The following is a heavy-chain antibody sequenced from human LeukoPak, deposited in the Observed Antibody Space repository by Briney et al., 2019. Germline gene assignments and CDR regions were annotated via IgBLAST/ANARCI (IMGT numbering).Heavy chain of an antibody. Sequence: SETLSLTCAVYGGSFSGYYWSWFRQPPGKGLEWIGEINHSGSTNYNPSLKSRVTISVDTPKNQFSLKLSSVTAADTAVYYCARDRRYGSSSADWFDPWGQGTLVTVSS. CDR2: INHSGST. D-gene: IGHD6-6*01. CDR1: GGSFSGYY. CDR3: ARDRRYGSSSADWFDP. V-gene: IGHV4-34*01. J-gene: IGHJ5*02.